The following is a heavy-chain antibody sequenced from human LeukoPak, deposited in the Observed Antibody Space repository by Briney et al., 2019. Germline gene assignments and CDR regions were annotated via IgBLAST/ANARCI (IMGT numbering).Heavy chain of an antibody. CDR1: GGSISSYY. CDR2: IYYSGST. CDR3: ARHGYHGSGSYQDY. D-gene: IGHD3-10*01. V-gene: IGHV4-59*08. J-gene: IGHJ4*02. Sequence: SETLSLTCTVSGGSISSYYWSWLRQPPGKGLEWIGYIYYSGSTNYNPSLKSRVTISVDTSKNQFSLKLSSVTAADTAVYYCARHGYHGSGSYQDYWGQGTLVTVSS.